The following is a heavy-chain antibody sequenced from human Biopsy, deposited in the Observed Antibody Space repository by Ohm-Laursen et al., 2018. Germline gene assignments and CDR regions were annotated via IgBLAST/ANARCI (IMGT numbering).Heavy chain of an antibody. Sequence: SLRLSCTASGFRFDDYAMHWVRQRPGKGLEWVSGISWTSRNVGYADSVKGRFTITRDNAKKSLYLQMNSLRPEDTALYYCARDRGQNYYDSTGYYNGMDVWGQGTTVTVSS. CDR3: ARDRGQNYYDSTGYYNGMDV. CDR1: GFRFDDYA. V-gene: IGHV3-9*01. CDR2: ISWTSRNV. D-gene: IGHD3-22*01. J-gene: IGHJ6*02.